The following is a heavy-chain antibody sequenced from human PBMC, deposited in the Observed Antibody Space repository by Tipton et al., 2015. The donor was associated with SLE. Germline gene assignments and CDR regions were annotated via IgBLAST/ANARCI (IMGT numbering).Heavy chain of an antibody. J-gene: IGHJ4*02. V-gene: IGHV4-34*01. D-gene: IGHD7-27*01. CDR2: INHSGST. CDR3: ARDSANWGMYYFDY. Sequence: TLSLTCAVYGGSFSGYYWSWIRQPPGKGLEWIGEINHSGSTNYNPSLKSRVTISVDTSKNQFSLKLSSVTAADTAVYYCARDSANWGMYYFDYWGQGTLVTVSS. CDR1: GGSFSGYY.